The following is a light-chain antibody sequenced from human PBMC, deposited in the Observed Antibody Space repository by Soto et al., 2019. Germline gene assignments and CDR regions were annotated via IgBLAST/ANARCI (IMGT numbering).Light chain of an antibody. CDR1: QGINIF. CDR3: QQYGSSPRT. Sequence: DIQLTQSPSFLSASVGDRVTITCRASQGINIFLAWFQQKPGKAPNLLISAASTLQSGVPSRFSGSGSETEFTLTITSLQPEDSAVYYCQQYGSSPRTFGQGTKVDIK. J-gene: IGKJ1*01. V-gene: IGKV1-9*01. CDR2: AAS.